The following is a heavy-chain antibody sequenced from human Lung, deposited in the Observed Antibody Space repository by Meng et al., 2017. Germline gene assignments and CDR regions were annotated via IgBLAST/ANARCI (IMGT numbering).Heavy chain of an antibody. D-gene: IGHD6-13*01. V-gene: IGHV3-23*01. J-gene: IGHJ5*02. CDR1: GFTVSSHA. CDR2: ISGSGGST. CDR3: AKDQWQNLVRWFDP. Sequence: EVQLLEPGGGLLQPGWFLRLSCAASGFTVSSHAMSWVRQGPGKGLEWVSAISGSGGSTYYADSVRGRFTISRDNSKKTLYLQMNSLRAEDTALYYCAKDQWQNLVRWFDPWGRGTLVTVSS.